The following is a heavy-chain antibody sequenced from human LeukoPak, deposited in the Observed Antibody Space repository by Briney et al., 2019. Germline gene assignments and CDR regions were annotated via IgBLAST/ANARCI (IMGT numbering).Heavy chain of an antibody. CDR3: ARSSRELGGYAPWELMPPFDY. CDR2: ISSSSSTI. J-gene: IGHJ4*02. Sequence: WGSLRLSCAASGFTFSSYRMNGVRQAPGKGLEWVSYISSSSSTIYYADSVKGRFTISRDNAKNSLYLQMNSLRAEDTAVYYCARSSRELGGYAPWELMPPFDYWGQGTLVTVSS. V-gene: IGHV3-48*01. D-gene: IGHD1-7*01. CDR1: GFTFSSYR.